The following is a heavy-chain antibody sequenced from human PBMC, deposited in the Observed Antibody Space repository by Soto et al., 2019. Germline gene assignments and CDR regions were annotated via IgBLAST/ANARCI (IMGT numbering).Heavy chain of an antibody. J-gene: IGHJ5*02. D-gene: IGHD3-16*01. CDR2: IYSGGST. V-gene: IGHV3-53*02. CDR3: ARETSWGGHWFDP. Sequence: EVQLVETGGGLIQPGGSLRLSCAASGFTVSSNYMSWVRQAPGKGLEWVSVIYSGGSTYYADSVKGRFTISRDNSKNTLYLQMNSLRAEDTAVYYCARETSWGGHWFDPWGQGTLVTVSS. CDR1: GFTVSSNY.